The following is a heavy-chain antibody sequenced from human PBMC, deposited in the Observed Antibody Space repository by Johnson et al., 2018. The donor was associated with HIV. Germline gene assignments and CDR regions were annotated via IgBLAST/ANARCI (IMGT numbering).Heavy chain of an antibody. D-gene: IGHD3-22*01. CDR3: ARDRGYWDAFDI. J-gene: IGHJ3*02. Sequence: QVQLVESGGDVVQPGRSLRLSCAASGFTFSTYTMHWVRQAPGKGLEWVAVISFDENNKVYADSVKGRFSISRDNAKNSLYLQMNSLRAEDTAVYYCARDRGYWDAFDIWGQGTMVTVSS. CDR2: ISFDENNK. V-gene: IGHV3-30-3*01. CDR1: GFTFSTYT.